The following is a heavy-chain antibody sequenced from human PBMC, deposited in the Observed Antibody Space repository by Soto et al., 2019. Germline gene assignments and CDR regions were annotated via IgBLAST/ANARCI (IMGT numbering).Heavy chain of an antibody. V-gene: IGHV1-46*01. D-gene: IGHD5-12*01. CDR2: IKPSDDTT. Sequence: ASVKVSCKAAGYTFTNYYIHWVRQAPGQGLEWMGLIKPSDDTTTYAQKFQGRVTMTRDTSTSTVYMELTSLRSEDTAVYYCARDAQIGHGYSVYDTYWGQGTLVTVS. J-gene: IGHJ4*01. CDR3: ARDAQIGHGYSVYDTY. CDR1: GYTFTNYY.